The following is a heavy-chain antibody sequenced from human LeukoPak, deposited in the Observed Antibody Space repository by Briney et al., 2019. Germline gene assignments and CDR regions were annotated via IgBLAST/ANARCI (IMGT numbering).Heavy chain of an antibody. CDR2: IIPIFGTA. CDR1: GGTFSSYA. J-gene: IGHJ4*02. Sequence: SVKVSCKASGGTFSSYAISWVRQAPGQGLEWMGRIIPIFGTANYAQKFQGRVAITTDESTSTAYMELSSLRSEDTAVYYCARDSRRDYYDSSGPYGAFDYWGQGTLVTVS. V-gene: IGHV1-69*05. CDR3: ARDSRRDYYDSSGPYGAFDY. D-gene: IGHD3-22*01.